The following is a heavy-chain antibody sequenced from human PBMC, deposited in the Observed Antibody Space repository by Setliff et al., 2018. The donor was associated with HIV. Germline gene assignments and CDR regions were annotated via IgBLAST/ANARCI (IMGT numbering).Heavy chain of an antibody. V-gene: IGHV3-21*01. CDR1: GFTFSTYS. Sequence: PGGSLRLPCPASGFTFSTYSRNWVRQAPGKGLGWCSSISSGSRSIYYAESVKGRFTISRDNAKKPLYLQMNSLRAEDTAVYYWAGDVPWRVRTYVDCWGQGTLVTVSS. CDR2: ISSGSRSI. CDR3: AGDVPWRVRTYVDC. J-gene: IGHJ4*02. D-gene: IGHD3-3*01.